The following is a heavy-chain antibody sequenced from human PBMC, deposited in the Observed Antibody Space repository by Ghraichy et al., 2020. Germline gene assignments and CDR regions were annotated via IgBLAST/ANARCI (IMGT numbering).Heavy chain of an antibody. J-gene: IGHJ3*02. CDR1: GLTFSNAW. V-gene: IGHV3-15*01. Sequence: GRSLRLSCAASGLTFSNAWMNWVRQAPGKGLEWLGRIKSATEGGTTDYPAFIKDRIIISRDDSKNTLHLQIDNLKTEDTAMYFCTREFTGSAFKLPADAFDIWGQGTMVTV. CDR3: TREFTGSAFKLPADAFDI. D-gene: IGHD1-26*01. CDR2: IKSATEGGTT.